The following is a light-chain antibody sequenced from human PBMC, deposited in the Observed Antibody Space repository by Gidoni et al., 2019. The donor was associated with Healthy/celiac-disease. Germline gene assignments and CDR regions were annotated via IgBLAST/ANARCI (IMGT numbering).Light chain of an antibody. J-gene: IGLJ1*01. Sequence: QSALTQPASVSGSPGQSITISCTGTSSDVGGYNYVSWYQQHPGKAPKLMIYDVSNRPSGVSNRFSGSKSGNTASLTISGLQAEDEADYYCSSYTSSLYVFGTGTKVXVX. CDR1: SSDVGGYNY. CDR2: DVS. V-gene: IGLV2-14*03. CDR3: SSYTSSLYV.